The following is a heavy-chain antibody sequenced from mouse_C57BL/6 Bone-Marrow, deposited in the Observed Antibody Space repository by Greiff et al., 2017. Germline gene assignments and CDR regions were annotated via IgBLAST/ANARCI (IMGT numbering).Heavy chain of an antibody. CDR2: ILPGSGST. CDR1: GYTFTGYW. V-gene: IGHV1-9*01. Sequence: QVQLKQSGAELMKPGASVKLSCKATGYTFTGYWIEWVKQRPGHGLEWIGEILPGSGSTNYNEKFKGKATFTADTSSNTAYMQLSSLTTEDAAIDYCASSRAYVGAMDYWGQGTSGTVSS. D-gene: IGHD1-1*01. J-gene: IGHJ4*01. CDR3: ASSRAYVGAMDY.